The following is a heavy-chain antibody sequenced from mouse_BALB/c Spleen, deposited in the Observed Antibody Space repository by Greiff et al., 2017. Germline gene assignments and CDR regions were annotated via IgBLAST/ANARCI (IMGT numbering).Heavy chain of an antibody. CDR1: GFSLTSYG. V-gene: IGHV2-2*02. CDR2: IWSGGST. CDR3: ARNPLYYGKDYAMDY. J-gene: IGHJ4*01. D-gene: IGHD1-1*01. Sequence: VNLVESGPGLVQPSQSLSITCTVSGFSLTSYGVHWVRQSPGKGLEWLGVIWSGGSTDYNAAFISRLSISKDNSKSQVFFKMNSLQANDTAIYYCARNPLYYGKDYAMDYWGQGTSVTVSS.